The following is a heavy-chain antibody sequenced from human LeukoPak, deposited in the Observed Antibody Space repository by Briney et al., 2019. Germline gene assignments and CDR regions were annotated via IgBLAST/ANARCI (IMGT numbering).Heavy chain of an antibody. CDR3: ARRRRGYDFSKTYYYYYMDV. J-gene: IGHJ6*03. V-gene: IGHV4-4*07. CDR2: IYTSGST. Sequence: SETLSLTCTVSGGSISSYYWSWIRQPAGKGLEWIGRIYTSGSTNYNPSLKSRVTISVDTSKNQFSLKLSSVTAADTAVYYCARRRRGYDFSKTYYYYYMDVWGKGTTVTISS. D-gene: IGHD5-12*01. CDR1: GGSISSYY.